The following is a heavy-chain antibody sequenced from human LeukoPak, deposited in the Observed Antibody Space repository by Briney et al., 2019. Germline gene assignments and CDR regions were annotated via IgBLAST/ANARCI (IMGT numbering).Heavy chain of an antibody. CDR1: GFTFSSYW. D-gene: IGHD2/OR15-2a*01. CDR3: VRDANRGAYGMDV. J-gene: IGHJ6*02. Sequence: QAGGSLRLSCEVSGFTFSSYWMHWVRQAPGKGLEWVPLIDSGGSTYYADSVKGRITISRDNSKNTLYLQMSSLRAEDTGVYYCVRDANRGAYGMDVWGQGTTVSVSS. CDR2: IDSGGST. V-gene: IGHV3-53*01.